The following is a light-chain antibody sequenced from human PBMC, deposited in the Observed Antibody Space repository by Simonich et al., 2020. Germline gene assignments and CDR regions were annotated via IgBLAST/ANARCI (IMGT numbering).Light chain of an antibody. J-gene: IGKJ3*01. CDR3: KQYDNLPFT. CDR1: QSISSY. CDR2: AAS. Sequence: DIQMTQSPSSLSASVGDRVTITCRASQSISSYLNWYQQKPGKAPKLLIYAASSLQSGVPSRFSGSGSGTDFTFTISSLQPEDIATYYCKQYDNLPFTFGPGTKVDIK. V-gene: IGKV1-33*01.